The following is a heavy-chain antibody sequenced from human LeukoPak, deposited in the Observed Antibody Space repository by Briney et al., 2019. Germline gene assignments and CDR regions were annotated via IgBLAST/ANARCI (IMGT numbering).Heavy chain of an antibody. CDR2: IYNSGST. CDR1: GGSISSYY. Sequence: SETLSLTCTVSGGSISSYYWSWIRQPPGKGLEWIGYIYNSGSTNYNPSLKSRVIISVDTSKNQFSLKLSSVTAADTAVYYCARDGGDGWFDPWGQGTLVTVSS. J-gene: IGHJ5*02. CDR3: ARDGGDGWFDP. D-gene: IGHD5-24*01. V-gene: IGHV4-59*01.